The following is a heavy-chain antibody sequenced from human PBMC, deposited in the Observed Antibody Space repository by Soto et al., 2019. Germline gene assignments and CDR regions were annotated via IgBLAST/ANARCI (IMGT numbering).Heavy chain of an antibody. V-gene: IGHV3-53*04. J-gene: IGHJ4*02. Sequence: PGGSLRLSCAASGFTVISIYMSWIRQAPGKGLEWVSVIYSGGSTYYADSVKGRFTISRHNSKNTLYLQMNSLRAEDTAVYYCARDPLWFGENNWGQGTLVTVSS. CDR2: IYSGGST. CDR3: ARDPLWFGENN. D-gene: IGHD3-10*01. CDR1: GFTVISIY.